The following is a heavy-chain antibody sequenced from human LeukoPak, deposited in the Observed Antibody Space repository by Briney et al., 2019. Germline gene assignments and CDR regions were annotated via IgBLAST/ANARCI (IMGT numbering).Heavy chain of an antibody. J-gene: IGHJ6*03. CDR1: GFSFSNYW. CDR2: IKKDGSEK. CDR3: ARGDYYMDV. Sequence: PGGSLRLSCAASGFSFSNYWMNWVRQAPGKGLEWVANIKKDGSEKNYVDSVKGRLTISRDNAKNSLYLQMNSLRAEDTAVYYCARGDYYMDVWGKGTTVTVSS. V-gene: IGHV3-7*01.